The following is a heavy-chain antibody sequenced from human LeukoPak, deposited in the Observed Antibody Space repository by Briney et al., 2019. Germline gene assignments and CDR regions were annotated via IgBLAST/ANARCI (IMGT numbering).Heavy chain of an antibody. CDR1: GFTFSDYY. J-gene: IGHJ3*02. CDR3: ASGVITFYYDSSGWDAFDI. D-gene: IGHD3-22*01. Sequence: GGSLRLSCAASGFTFSDYYRSWIRQAPGKGLEWVSYISSGGTTIYYADSVKGRFTISRDNAKNSLYLQMNSLRAEDTAVYYCASGVITFYYDSSGWDAFDIWGQGTMVTVSS. CDR2: ISSGGTTI. V-gene: IGHV3-11*04.